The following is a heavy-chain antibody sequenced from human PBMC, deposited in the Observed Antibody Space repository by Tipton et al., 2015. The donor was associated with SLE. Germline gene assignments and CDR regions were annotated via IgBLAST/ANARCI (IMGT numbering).Heavy chain of an antibody. J-gene: IGHJ5*02. CDR3: VRQPTEGWLDP. CDR2: MFYSGST. CDR1: GDSISISTYS. V-gene: IGHV4-39*01. Sequence: LRLSCPVSGDSISISTYSWGWIRQPPGKGLEWIGSMFYSGSTYYNSSLKSRVTISVDTSKNQFSLKLSSVTAADTSVYYCVRQPTEGWLDPWGQGTLVTVSS.